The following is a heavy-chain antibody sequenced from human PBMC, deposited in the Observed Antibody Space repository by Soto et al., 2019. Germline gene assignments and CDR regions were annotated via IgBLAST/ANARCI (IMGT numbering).Heavy chain of an antibody. Sequence: GASVKVSCKASGYTFTSYYMHWVRQAPGQGLEWMGIINPSGGSTSYAQKFQGRVTMTRDTSTSTVYMELSSLRSEDTAVYYCARVDSSGYSLYYFDYWGQGTLVTV. CDR3: ARVDSSGYSLYYFDY. D-gene: IGHD3-22*01. CDR1: GYTFTSYY. V-gene: IGHV1-46*01. CDR2: INPSGGST. J-gene: IGHJ4*02.